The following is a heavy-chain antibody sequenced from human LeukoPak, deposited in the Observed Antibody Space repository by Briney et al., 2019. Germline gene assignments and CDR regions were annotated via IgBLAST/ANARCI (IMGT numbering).Heavy chain of an antibody. CDR1: GYTFTDYY. Sequence: ASVKVSCKASGYTFTDYYMHWVRQAPGQGLEWMGWINPNSGGTNFVQKFQGRLTMTRDTSISTAYMELRRLRSDDTAVYFCARLGYTSGSDYWGQGTLVTVSS. D-gene: IGHD6-19*01. J-gene: IGHJ4*02. CDR2: INPNSGGT. CDR3: ARLGYTSGSDY. V-gene: IGHV1-2*02.